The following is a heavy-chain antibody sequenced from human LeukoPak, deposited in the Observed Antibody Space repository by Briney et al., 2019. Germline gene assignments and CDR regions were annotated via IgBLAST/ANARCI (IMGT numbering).Heavy chain of an antibody. J-gene: IGHJ5*02. D-gene: IGHD3-10*01. Sequence: RPSETLSLTCTVSGGSISSYYWSWIRQPPGKGLEWIGYIYYSGSTNYNPSLKSRVTISVDTSKNQFSLKLSPVTAADTAVYYCARGHGAWFDPWGQGTLVTVSS. CDR2: IYYSGST. V-gene: IGHV4-59*01. CDR3: ARGHGAWFDP. CDR1: GGSISSYY.